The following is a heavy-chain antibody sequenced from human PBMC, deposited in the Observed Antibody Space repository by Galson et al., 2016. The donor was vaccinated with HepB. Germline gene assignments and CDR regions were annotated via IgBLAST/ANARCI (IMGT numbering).Heavy chain of an antibody. CDR1: GFTFSSYP. CDR3: VKSLAPPRELLDTGDDY. V-gene: IGHV3-23*01. CDR2: IRGSGGST. J-gene: IGHJ4*02. D-gene: IGHD3-10*01. Sequence: SLRLSCAASGFTFSSYPMSWVRQAPGKGLEWVSGIRGSGGSTYYADSVKGRFTISRDNSKNTLSLHMNSLRAEDTAVYYCVKSLAPPRELLDTGDDYWGQGTLVTVSS.